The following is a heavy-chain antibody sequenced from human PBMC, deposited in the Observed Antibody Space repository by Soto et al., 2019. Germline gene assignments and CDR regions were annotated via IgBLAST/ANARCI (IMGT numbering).Heavy chain of an antibody. V-gene: IGHV1-69*12. Sequence: QVQLVQSGAEVKKPGSSVKVSCKASGGTFSSYAISWVRQAPGQGLEWMGGIIPIFGTANYAQKFQGRVTLTADASTSTAYMELSSLRSEDTAVYYCARWVAAPSYYYYFGMDVWGQGTTVTVSS. D-gene: IGHD2-15*01. CDR3: ARWVAAPSYYYYFGMDV. CDR2: IIPIFGTA. J-gene: IGHJ6*02. CDR1: GGTFSSYA.